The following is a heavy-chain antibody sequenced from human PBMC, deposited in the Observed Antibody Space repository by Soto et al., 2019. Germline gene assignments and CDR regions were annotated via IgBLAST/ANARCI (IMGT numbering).Heavy chain of an antibody. D-gene: IGHD6-19*01. CDR2: IWYDGSNK. CDR1: GFTFSSYG. CDR3: ARDDDPNSSGWYFDY. J-gene: IGHJ4*02. Sequence: QVQLVESGGGVVQPGRSLRLSCAASGFTFSSYGMHWVRQAPGKGLEWVAVIWYDGSNKYYADSVKGRFTISRDNSKNTRYLQMNSLRAEDTAVYYCARDDDPNSSGWYFDYWGQGTLVTVSS. V-gene: IGHV3-33*01.